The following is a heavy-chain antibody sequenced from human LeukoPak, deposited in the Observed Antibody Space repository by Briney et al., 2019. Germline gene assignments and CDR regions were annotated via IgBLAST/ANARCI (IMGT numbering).Heavy chain of an antibody. J-gene: IGHJ4*02. CDR3: ARQPAGIVVVPAAIGGGFDY. CDR1: GGSFSGYY. Sequence: PSETLSLTCAVYGGSFSGYYWSWIRQPPGKGLEWIGSIYYSGSTYYNPSLKSRVTISVDTSKNQFSLKLSSVTAADTAVYYCARQPAGIVVVPAAIGGGFDYWGQGTLVTVSS. D-gene: IGHD2-2*01. V-gene: IGHV4-34*01. CDR2: IYYSGST.